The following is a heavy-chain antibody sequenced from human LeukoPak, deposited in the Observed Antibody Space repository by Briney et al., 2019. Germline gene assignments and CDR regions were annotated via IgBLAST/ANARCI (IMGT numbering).Heavy chain of an antibody. J-gene: IGHJ4*02. CDR2: ISSSGSTI. CDR1: RFTFSDYC. V-gene: IGHV3-11*01. CDR3: AREYDFWSGYYTDY. D-gene: IGHD3-3*01. Sequence: MPGGSLRLSCAASRFTFSDYCMSWIRQAPGMGLEWLSYISSSGSTIYYADSVKGRFTISRDNAKNSLYLQMNSLRAEDTAVYYCAREYDFWSGYYTDYWGQGTLVTVSS.